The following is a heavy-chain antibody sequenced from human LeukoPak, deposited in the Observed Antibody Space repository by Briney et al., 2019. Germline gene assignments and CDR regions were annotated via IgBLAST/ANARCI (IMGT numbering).Heavy chain of an antibody. CDR3: AKDNDFWSGYRHPDFDY. Sequence: GGSLRLSCAASGFTFSSYAMSWVRQAPGKGLEWVSAISGSGGSTYYADSVKGRFTISRDNSKNTLYLQMNSLRAEDTAAYYCAKDNDFWSGYRHPDFDYWGQGTLVTVSS. CDR2: ISGSGGST. D-gene: IGHD3-3*01. CDR1: GFTFSSYA. V-gene: IGHV3-23*01. J-gene: IGHJ4*02.